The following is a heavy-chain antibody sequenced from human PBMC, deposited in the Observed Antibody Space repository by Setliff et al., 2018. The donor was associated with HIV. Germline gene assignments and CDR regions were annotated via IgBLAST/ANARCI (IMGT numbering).Heavy chain of an antibody. D-gene: IGHD4-17*01. CDR3: ARSPRLRGGHNWFDP. J-gene: IGHJ5*02. CDR2: IYYSGRT. V-gene: IGHV4-39*07. Sequence: SETLSLTCTVSGGSISSSSYYWGWIRQPPGKGLEWIGSIYYSGRTNYNTSLKSRVTISEDTSKHQFSLKLTSVTAADTAVYYCARSPRLRGGHNWFDPWGQGTLVTVSS. CDR1: GGSISSSSYY.